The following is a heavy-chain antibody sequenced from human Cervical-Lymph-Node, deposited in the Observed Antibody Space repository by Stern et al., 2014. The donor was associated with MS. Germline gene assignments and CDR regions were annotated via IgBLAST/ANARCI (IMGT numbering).Heavy chain of an antibody. Sequence: VQLLESGAEVKKPGSSVKVSCKASGGTFSTYAISWVRQAPGRGLEWMGGIIPIIGTANYAQKFQGRVTITADESTITAYMELSSLRSEDTAVYYCASGGRSSWYFDLWGRGTLVTVSS. J-gene: IGHJ2*01. CDR2: IIPIIGTA. CDR3: ASGGRSSWYFDL. CDR1: GGTFSTYA. V-gene: IGHV1-69*01. D-gene: IGHD6-6*01.